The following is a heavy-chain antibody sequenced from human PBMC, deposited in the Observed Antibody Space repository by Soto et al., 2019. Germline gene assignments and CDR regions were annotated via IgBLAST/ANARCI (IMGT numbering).Heavy chain of an antibody. J-gene: IGHJ6*02. Sequence: GGSPRLSCAASGFTFSSYAMHWVRQAPGKGLEWVAVISYDGSNKYYADSVKGRFTISRDKSKNTLYLQMNSLRAEDTAVYYCARDDVLRFLEWFHAPHDYYSGMDVWGQGTTVTGSS. V-gene: IGHV3-30-3*01. CDR3: ARDDVLRFLEWFHAPHDYYSGMDV. CDR1: GFTFSSYA. CDR2: ISYDGSNK. D-gene: IGHD3-3*01.